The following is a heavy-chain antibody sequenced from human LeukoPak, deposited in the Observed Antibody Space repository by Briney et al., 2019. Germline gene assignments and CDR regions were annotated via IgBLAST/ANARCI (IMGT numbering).Heavy chain of an antibody. CDR3: ARGVRAKYYDFWSAEYYFDY. CDR1: GFTFSSYG. Sequence: PGGSLRLSCAASGFTFSSYGMHWVRQAPGKGLDWVAVISNDGSKKYYADSVKGRFTISRDNSKNTLYLQMNSLRAEDTAVYYCARGVRAKYYDFWSAEYYFDYWGQGTLVTVSS. J-gene: IGHJ4*02. CDR2: ISNDGSKK. D-gene: IGHD3-3*01. V-gene: IGHV3-30*03.